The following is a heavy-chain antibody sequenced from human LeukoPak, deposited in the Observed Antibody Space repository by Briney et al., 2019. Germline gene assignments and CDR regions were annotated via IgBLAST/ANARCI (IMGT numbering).Heavy chain of an antibody. J-gene: IGHJ4*02. CDR3: AHGAMYQLDY. Sequence: GGSLRLSCAASGFTFSSYWMSWVRQAPGKGLEWVSGIIGGAGSTYYADSVKGRFTISGDNSKNTLFLQMNSLRAEDTAVYYCAHGAMYQLDYWGQGTLVTVSS. CDR1: GFTFSSYW. CDR2: IIGGAGST. D-gene: IGHD2-2*01. V-gene: IGHV3-23*01.